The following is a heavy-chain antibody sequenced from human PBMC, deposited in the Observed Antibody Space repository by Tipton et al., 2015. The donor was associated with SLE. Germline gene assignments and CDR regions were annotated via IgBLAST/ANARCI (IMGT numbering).Heavy chain of an antibody. J-gene: IGHJ4*02. V-gene: IGHV4-4*07. Sequence: TLSLTCTVSGGSISRYYWSWIRQPAGKGLEWIGRIYSSGSTSYNPSLKSRVTMSLDAPKNQFFLYLTSVTAADTAVYYCASRFGYWGQGPLVTVSS. CDR1: GGSISRYY. CDR2: IYSSGST. CDR3: ASRFGY.